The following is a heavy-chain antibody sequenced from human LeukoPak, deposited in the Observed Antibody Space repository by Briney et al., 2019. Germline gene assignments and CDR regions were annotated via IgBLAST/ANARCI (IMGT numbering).Heavy chain of an antibody. D-gene: IGHD3-22*01. CDR3: ARLHRGGYYVNHFDY. J-gene: IGHJ4*02. CDR1: GGSISTYY. V-gene: IGHV4-59*01. CDR2: IFYSGST. Sequence: SETLSLTCTVSGGSISTYYWSWIRQPPGEGLEWIGYIFYSGSTNYTPSLKSRVTISIDTSKNQFSLKLSSVTAADTAVYYCARLHRGGYYVNHFDYWGQGTLVTVSS.